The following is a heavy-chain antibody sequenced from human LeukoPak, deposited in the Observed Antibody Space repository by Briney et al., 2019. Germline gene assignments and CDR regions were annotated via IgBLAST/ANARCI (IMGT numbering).Heavy chain of an antibody. V-gene: IGHV4-39*07. Sequence: SETLSLTCTVSGVSISSSNSYWGWIRQPPGKGLEWIGEINHSGSTNYNPSLKSRVTISVDTSKNQFSLKLSSVTAADTAVYYCARWVDIVATTPTYYYYYYMDVWGKGTTVTVSS. CDR1: GVSISSSNSY. J-gene: IGHJ6*03. CDR3: ARWVDIVATTPTYYYYYYMDV. CDR2: INHSGST. D-gene: IGHD5-12*01.